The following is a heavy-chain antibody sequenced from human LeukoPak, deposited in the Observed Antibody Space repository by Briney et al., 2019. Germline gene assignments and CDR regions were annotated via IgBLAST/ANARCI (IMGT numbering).Heavy chain of an antibody. V-gene: IGHV3-48*03. CDR3: ARGEPIDP. Sequence: GGSLRFSCAASGVTFSSHEMIWVRQAPGKGLEWVSYISSSGSTMYYADSVKGRFTISRDNARNSLYLQMNSLRVEDTAVYYCARGEPIDPWGQGTLVTVSS. J-gene: IGHJ5*02. CDR2: ISSSGSTM. CDR1: GVTFSSHE. D-gene: IGHD1-14*01.